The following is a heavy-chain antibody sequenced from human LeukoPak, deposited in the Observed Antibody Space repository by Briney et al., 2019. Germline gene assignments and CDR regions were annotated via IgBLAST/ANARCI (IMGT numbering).Heavy chain of an antibody. Sequence: SETLSLTCTVSGGSISSGGYYWSWIRQPPGKGLEWIGYIYHSGSTYYNPSLKSRVTISVDRSKNQFSLKLSSVTAADTAVYYCARGRETYFDYWGQGTLVTVSS. J-gene: IGHJ4*02. V-gene: IGHV4-30-2*01. D-gene: IGHD1-26*01. CDR1: GGSISSGGYY. CDR3: ARGRETYFDY. CDR2: IYHSGST.